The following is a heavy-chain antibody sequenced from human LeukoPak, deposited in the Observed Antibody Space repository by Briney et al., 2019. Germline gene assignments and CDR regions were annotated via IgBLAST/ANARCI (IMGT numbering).Heavy chain of an antibody. CDR2: IWSDGSDR. V-gene: IGHV3-33*08. J-gene: IGHJ4*02. D-gene: IGHD6-19*01. CDR1: GFTFRNYG. Sequence: GGSLRLSCAASGFTFRNYGMHWVRPAPGKGLEWVAVIWSDGSDRNYAGSVKGRFTISRDNSQNTLFLQMNTLRVEDTAVYYCAGSIPVAGLEYWGQGTLVTVSS. CDR3: AGSIPVAGLEY.